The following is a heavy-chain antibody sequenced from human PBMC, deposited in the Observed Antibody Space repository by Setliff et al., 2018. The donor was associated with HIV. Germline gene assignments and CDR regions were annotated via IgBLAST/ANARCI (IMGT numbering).Heavy chain of an antibody. D-gene: IGHD7-27*01. CDR3: ARGSTVWAFAH. V-gene: IGHV4-61*09. J-gene: IGHJ4*02. CDR1: GDSISSGSHY. Sequence: SETLSLTCTVSGDSISSGSHYWSWIRQPAGKGLEWIGHIYTGGGTTYNPSLKSRVAISADKSKNQFSLQLSSVTAADTAVYYCARGSTVWAFAHWGQGALVTVSS. CDR2: IYTGGGT.